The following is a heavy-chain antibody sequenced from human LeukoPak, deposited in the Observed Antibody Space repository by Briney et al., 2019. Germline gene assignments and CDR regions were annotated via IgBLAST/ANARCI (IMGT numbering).Heavy chain of an antibody. J-gene: IGHJ4*02. CDR2: IIPILGIA. Sequence: SVKVSCKASGGTFSSYAISWVRQAPGQGLEWMGRIIPILGIANYAQKFQGRVTIAADKSTSTAYMELSSLRSEDTAVYYCARWVADCSGGSCHNYFDYWGQGTLVTVSS. D-gene: IGHD2-15*01. CDR1: GGTFSSYA. CDR3: ARWVADCSGGSCHNYFDY. V-gene: IGHV1-69*04.